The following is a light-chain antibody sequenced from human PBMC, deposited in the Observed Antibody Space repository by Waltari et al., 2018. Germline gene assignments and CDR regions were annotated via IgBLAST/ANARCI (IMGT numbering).Light chain of an antibody. J-gene: IGLJ1*01. CDR1: SSDVGGYDY. CDR3: SSYTSSSTQV. Sequence: QSALTQPASVSEYPGQSITISCTGTSSDVGGYDYVSWYQQHPGKAPKLMIFDVSVRPSGVSNRFSGSKSGNTASLTISGLQAEDEADYYCSSYTSSSTQVFGSGTKVTVL. CDR2: DVS. V-gene: IGLV2-14*03.